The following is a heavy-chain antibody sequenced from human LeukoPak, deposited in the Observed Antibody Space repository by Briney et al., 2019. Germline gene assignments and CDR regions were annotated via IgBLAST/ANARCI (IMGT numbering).Heavy chain of an antibody. CDR1: GFTVSSNY. CDR2: IYSGGST. V-gene: IGHV3-66*01. J-gene: IGHJ4*02. Sequence: PGGSLRLSCAASGFTVSSNYMSWVRQAPGKGLEWVSVIYSGGSTYYADSVKGRFTISRDNSKNTLYLRMNSLRAEDTAVYYCARDRADYGDYVFYYWGQGTLVTVSS. CDR3: ARDRADYGDYVFYY. D-gene: IGHD4-17*01.